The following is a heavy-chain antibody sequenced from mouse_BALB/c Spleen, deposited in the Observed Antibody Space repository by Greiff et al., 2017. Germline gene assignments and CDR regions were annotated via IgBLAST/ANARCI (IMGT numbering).Heavy chain of an antibody. CDR3: TSEVRRAFAY. CDR2: IYPGSGST. CDR1: GYTFTSYW. V-gene: IGHV1S22*01. Sequence: LQQPGSELVRPGASVKLSCKASGYTFTSYWMHWVKQRHGQGLEWIGNIYPGSGSTNYDEKFKSKGTLTVDTSSSTAYMHLSSLTSEDSAVYYCTSEVRRAFAYWGQGTLVTVSA. J-gene: IGHJ3*01. D-gene: IGHD2-14*01.